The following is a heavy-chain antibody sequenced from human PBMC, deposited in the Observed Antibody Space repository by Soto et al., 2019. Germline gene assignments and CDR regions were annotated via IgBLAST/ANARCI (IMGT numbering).Heavy chain of an antibody. J-gene: IGHJ6*03. CDR3: ARLDTYSSSSDYYYYYMDV. D-gene: IGHD6-6*01. Sequence: PSETLSLTCTVSGGSISSSSYYWGWIRQPPGKGLEWIGSIYYSGSTYYNPSLKSRVTISVDTSKNQFSLKLSSVTAADTAAYYCARLDTYSSSSDYYYYYMDVWGKGTTVTVSS. V-gene: IGHV4-39*01. CDR1: GGSISSSSYY. CDR2: IYYSGST.